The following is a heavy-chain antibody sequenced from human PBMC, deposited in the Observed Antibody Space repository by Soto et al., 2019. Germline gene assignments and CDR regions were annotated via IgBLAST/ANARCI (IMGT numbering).Heavy chain of an antibody. Sequence: QVQLQESGPGLVKPSETLSLTCTVSGGSVSGYYWSWIRQPPGKGLDWIGYSYYNGRTAYNPSLRGRGLLFVDTSKDPFPLGPNLVTGTGPAFYYLAKTRTPGHTSGWGQGKLVTVSA. V-gene: IGHV4-59*02. CDR3: AKTRTPGHTSG. D-gene: IGHD2-2*01. J-gene: IGHJ4*02. CDR1: GGSVSGYY. CDR2: SYYNGRT.